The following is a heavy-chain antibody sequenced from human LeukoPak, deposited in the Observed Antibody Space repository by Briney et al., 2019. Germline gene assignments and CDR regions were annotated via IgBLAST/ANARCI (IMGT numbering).Heavy chain of an antibody. CDR2: ISSSSSSYI. Sequence: PGGSLRLSCAASGFTFSSYSMNWVRQAPGKGLEWVSSISSSSSSYIYYADSVKGRFTISRDNAKNSLYLQMNSLRAEDTAVYYCARERIVGATYDYWGQGTLVTVSS. D-gene: IGHD1-26*01. CDR1: GFTFSSYS. V-gene: IGHV3-21*01. CDR3: ARERIVGATYDY. J-gene: IGHJ4*02.